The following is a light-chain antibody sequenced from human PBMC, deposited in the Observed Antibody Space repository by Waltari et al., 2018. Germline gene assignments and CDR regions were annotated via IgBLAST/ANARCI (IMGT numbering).Light chain of an antibody. CDR2: GVS. CDR3: QQANSFPIT. Sequence: DIQITQSPSFVSASVGDRVTITCRPSHDISIHLAWYQQKPGKVPVLLIYGVSSLQTGVPSMFSGSRSGADFTLTISSLQPEDFATYYCQQANSFPITFGQGTRLEIK. CDR1: HDISIH. V-gene: IGKV1D-12*01. J-gene: IGKJ5*01.